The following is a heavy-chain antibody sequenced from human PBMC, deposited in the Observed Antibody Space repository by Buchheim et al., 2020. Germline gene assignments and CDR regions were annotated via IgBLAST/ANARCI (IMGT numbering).Heavy chain of an antibody. CDR3: ARLNMNCSSTSCYVRSYYYYGMDV. V-gene: IGHV4-34*01. CDR1: GGSFSGYY. D-gene: IGHD2-2*01. J-gene: IGHJ6*02. CDR2: INHSGST. Sequence: QVQLQQWGAGLLKPSETLSLTCAVYGGSFSGYYWSWIRQPPGKGLEWIGEINHSGSTNYNPSLKSRVTISVDTSKNQFSLKLSSVTAADTAVYYCARLNMNCSSTSCYVRSYYYYGMDVWGQGTT.